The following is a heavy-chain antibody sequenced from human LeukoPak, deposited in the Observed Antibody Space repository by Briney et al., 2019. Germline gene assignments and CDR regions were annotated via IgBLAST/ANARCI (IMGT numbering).Heavy chain of an antibody. D-gene: IGHD3-16*01. J-gene: IGHJ6*03. V-gene: IGHV1-69*05. CDR2: IIPIFGTA. CDR1: GGTFSSYA. Sequence: SVKVSCKASGGTFSSYAISWVRQAPGQGLEWMGGIIPIFGTANYAQKFRGRVTITTDESTSTAYTELSSLRSEDTAVYYCVRGESGYYYYYMDVWGKGTTVTVSS. CDR3: VRGESGYYYYYMDV.